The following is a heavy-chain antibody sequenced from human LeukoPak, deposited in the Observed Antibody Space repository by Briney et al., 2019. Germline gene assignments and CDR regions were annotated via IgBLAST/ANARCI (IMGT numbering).Heavy chain of an antibody. CDR1: GYTFTSYG. J-gene: IGHJ6*03. Sequence: VASVKVSCKASGYTFTSYGISWVRQAPGQGREWMGWISAYNGYTNYTQKLQGRVTMTTDTSTSTAYMELRSLKSDDTAVYYCARVVRDYYYYYMDVWDKGTTVTVSS. CDR3: ARVVRDYYYYYMDV. CDR2: ISAYNGYT. D-gene: IGHD2-21*01. V-gene: IGHV1-18*01.